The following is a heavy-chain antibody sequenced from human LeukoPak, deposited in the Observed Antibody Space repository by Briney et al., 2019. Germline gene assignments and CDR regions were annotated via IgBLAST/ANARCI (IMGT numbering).Heavy chain of an antibody. CDR3: ARDSGSGSNDY. Sequence: GASVKVSCKASGYTFTSYGINWVRQAPGQGLEWMGWISAYNGNTNYAQKFQGRVTMTTDTSTSTAYMELSSLRSEDAAVYYCARDSGSGSNDYWGQGTLVTVSS. J-gene: IGHJ4*02. CDR1: GYTFTSYG. CDR2: ISAYNGNT. V-gene: IGHV1-18*01. D-gene: IGHD1-26*01.